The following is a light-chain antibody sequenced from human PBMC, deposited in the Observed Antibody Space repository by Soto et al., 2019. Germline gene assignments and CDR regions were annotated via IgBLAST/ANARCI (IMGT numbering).Light chain of an antibody. CDR1: ESVSSY. CDR3: QQYHNWPIT. Sequence: EVVMTQSPATLSVSPGERATLSCRASESVSSYLAWYQQKPGQAPRLLIYGASSRATGISARFSGSGSGTEFTLTVSSLQSEDFAVYYCQQYHNWPITFGQGTRLEIK. J-gene: IGKJ5*01. CDR2: GAS. V-gene: IGKV3-15*01.